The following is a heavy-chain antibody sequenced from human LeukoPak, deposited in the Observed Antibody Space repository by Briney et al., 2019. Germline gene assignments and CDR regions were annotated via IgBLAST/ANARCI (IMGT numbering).Heavy chain of an antibody. V-gene: IGHV1-8*01. D-gene: IGHD2-21*02. Sequence: ASVKVSCKASGYTFTSYDINWVRQAPGQGLEWMGWMNPNSGNTGYAQKFQGRVTMTRNTSISTAYMELSSLRSEDTAVYYCARGFVVVTAHGIYNWIDPWGQGTLVTVSS. CDR2: MNPNSGNT. CDR3: ARGFVVVTAHGIYNWIDP. CDR1: GYTFTSYD. J-gene: IGHJ5*02.